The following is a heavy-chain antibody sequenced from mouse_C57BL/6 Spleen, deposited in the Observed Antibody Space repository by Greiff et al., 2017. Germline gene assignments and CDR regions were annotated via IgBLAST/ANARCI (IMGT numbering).Heavy chain of an antibody. CDR1: GYTFTSYW. Sequence: VQLKQPGAELVRPGSSVKLSCKASGYTFTSYWMHWVKQRPIQGLEWIGNIDPSDSETHYNQKFKDKATLTVDKSSSTAYMQLSSLTSEDSAVYYCASIRGWLAIDYWGQGTTLTVSS. CDR2: IDPSDSET. D-gene: IGHD1-1*02. CDR3: ASIRGWLAIDY. J-gene: IGHJ2*01. V-gene: IGHV1-52*01.